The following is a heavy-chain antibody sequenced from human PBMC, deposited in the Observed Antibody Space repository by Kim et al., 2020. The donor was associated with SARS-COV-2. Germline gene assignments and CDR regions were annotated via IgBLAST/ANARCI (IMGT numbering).Heavy chain of an antibody. CDR2: IRSKAYGGTT. J-gene: IGHJ6*03. V-gene: IGHV3-49*04. CDR3: TRDPFADSIVAAMVSRPLDYYYMDV. Sequence: GGSLRLSCTASGFTFGDYAMSWVRQAPGKGLEWVGCIRSKAYGGTTEYAASVKGRFTISRDDSKSIAYLQMNSLKTEDTAVYYCTRDPFADSIVAAMVSRPLDYYYMDVWGKGTTVTVSS. D-gene: IGHD5-18*01. CDR1: GFTFGDYA.